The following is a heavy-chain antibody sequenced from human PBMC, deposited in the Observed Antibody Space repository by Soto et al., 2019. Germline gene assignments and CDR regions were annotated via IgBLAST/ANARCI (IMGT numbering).Heavy chain of an antibody. CDR2: IKSKADGGAT. CDR1: GLTFSNAY. J-gene: IGHJ4*02. Sequence: EVQLVESGGGLVKPGGSLRLSCAASGLTFSNAYINWYRQAPGKGPEWVGRIKSKADGGATDYAAPVQGRFSISRDDSKSMLYLQMNSLKTEDTAMYYCSIVSHAPRGYFRDLGWGQGILVIVS. V-gene: IGHV3-15*07. D-gene: IGHD3-10*02. CDR3: SIVSHAPRGYFRDLG.